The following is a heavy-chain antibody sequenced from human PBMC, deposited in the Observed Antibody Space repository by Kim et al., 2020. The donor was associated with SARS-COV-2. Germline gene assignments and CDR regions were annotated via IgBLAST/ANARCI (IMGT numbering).Heavy chain of an antibody. D-gene: IGHD3-10*01. V-gene: IGHV1-3*01. J-gene: IGHJ4*02. Sequence: KFTGRLTITRDPSTSTAYMELSSLRSEDTAVYYCARVSQVHGFYVNYFDYWGQGTLVTVSS. CDR3: ARVSQVHGFYVNYFDY.